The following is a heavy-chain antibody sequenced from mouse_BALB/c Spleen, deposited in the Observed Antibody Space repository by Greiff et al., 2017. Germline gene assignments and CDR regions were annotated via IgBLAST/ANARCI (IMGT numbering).Heavy chain of an antibody. J-gene: IGHJ3*01. Sequence: QVQLKESGAELMKPGASVKISCKATGYTFSSYWIEWVKQRPGHGLEWIGEILPGSGSTNYNEKFKGKATFTADTSSNTAYMQLSSLTSEDSAVYYCARRGVRAWFAYWGQGTLVTVSA. V-gene: IGHV1-9*01. CDR3: ARRGVRAWFAY. CDR1: GYTFSSYW. D-gene: IGHD2-14*01. CDR2: ILPGSGST.